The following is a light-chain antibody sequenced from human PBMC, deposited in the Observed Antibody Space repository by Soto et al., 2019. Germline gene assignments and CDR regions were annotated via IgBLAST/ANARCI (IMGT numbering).Light chain of an antibody. V-gene: IGKV3-20*01. J-gene: IGKJ2*01. CDR2: SAS. CDR1: ESIVNNN. Sequence: VLTQSPGTLSLSPGERATLSCRASESIVNNNLAWYQQRPGQAPRLLISSASNRATGVPDRFSGSGSGSDFTLTIDRLEPEDFAVFYCQHYGDSPPEYTFGQGTKVDIK. CDR3: QHYGDSPPEYT.